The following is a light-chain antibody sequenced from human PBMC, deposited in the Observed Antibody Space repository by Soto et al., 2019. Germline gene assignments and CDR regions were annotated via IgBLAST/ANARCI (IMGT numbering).Light chain of an antibody. V-gene: IGKV3-20*01. J-gene: IGKJ1*01. CDR3: QQYGRSRWT. CDR2: GAS. Sequence: IVLTQSPGTLSLSPGEIATLSCRASQSVSSSYLAWYRQTPGQAPRLLIYGASSRATGIPDRVSGSGSGTDFTLTISRLEPEDFAVYYCQQYGRSRWTFGQGTKVEI. CDR1: QSVSSSY.